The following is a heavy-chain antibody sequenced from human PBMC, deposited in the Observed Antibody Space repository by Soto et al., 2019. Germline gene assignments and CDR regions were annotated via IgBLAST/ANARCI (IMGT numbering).Heavy chain of an antibody. D-gene: IGHD2-21*01. Sequence: PSETLSLTCAVYGGSFSGYYWSWIRQPPGKGLEWIGEINHSGSTNYNPSLKSRVTISVDTSKNQFSLKLSSVTAADTAVYYCARGDWSHGMDVWGQGTTVTVSS. CDR2: INHSGST. V-gene: IGHV4-34*01. CDR1: GGSFSGYY. CDR3: ARGDWSHGMDV. J-gene: IGHJ6*02.